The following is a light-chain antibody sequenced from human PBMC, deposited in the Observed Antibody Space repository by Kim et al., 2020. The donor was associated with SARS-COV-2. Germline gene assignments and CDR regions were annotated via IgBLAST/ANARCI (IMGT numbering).Light chain of an antibody. CDR1: QSVRGSC. CDR2: GAS. CDR3: LQYGNAPDT. Sequence: PEGRPTLSCRASQSVRGSCLAWFQQQKRGQAPRLLIYGASSRATGIPDRFSGSGFGTDFALTISRLGPEDFAVYYCLQYGNAPDTFGQGTRLEIK. J-gene: IGKJ5*01. V-gene: IGKV3-20*01.